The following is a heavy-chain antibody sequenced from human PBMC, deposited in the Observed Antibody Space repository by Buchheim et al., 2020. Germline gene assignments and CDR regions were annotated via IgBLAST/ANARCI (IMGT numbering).Heavy chain of an antibody. D-gene: IGHD3-10*01. CDR1: GGSISSGDYY. CDR2: IYYSGST. Sequence: QVQPQESGPGLVKPSQTLSLTCTVSGGSISSGDYYWSWIRQPPGKGLEWIGYIYYSGSTYYNPSLKSRVTISVDTAQNQFSLKLSSVTAADTAVYYCARERDYYGSGSYMGFDYWGQGTL. CDR3: ARERDYYGSGSYMGFDY. V-gene: IGHV4-30-4*01. J-gene: IGHJ4*02.